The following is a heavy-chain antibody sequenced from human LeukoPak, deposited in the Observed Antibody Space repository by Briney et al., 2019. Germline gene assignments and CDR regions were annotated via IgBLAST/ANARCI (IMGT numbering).Heavy chain of an antibody. D-gene: IGHD4-17*01. CDR2: IYYSGST. CDR1: GGSISSSSYY. V-gene: IGHV4-39*01. Sequence: SETLSLTCTVSGGSISSSSYYWGWIRQPPGKGLEWIGSIYYSGSTYYNPSLKSRVTISVDTSKNRFSLKLSSVTAADTAVYYCARHMSGDYEFDYWGQGTLVTVSS. J-gene: IGHJ4*02. CDR3: ARHMSGDYEFDY.